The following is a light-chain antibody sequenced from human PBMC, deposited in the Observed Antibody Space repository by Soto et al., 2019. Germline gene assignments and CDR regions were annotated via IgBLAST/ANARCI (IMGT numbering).Light chain of an antibody. CDR1: SSNIGAGYD. CDR2: GNS. Sequence: QSVLTQPPSVSGAPGQRVTISCTGSSSNIGAGYDVHWYQQLPGTAPKLLIYGNSNRPSGVPDRLSGSKSGTSASLAITGLQAEDEADDYCQSYDSSLSGWVFGGGTKLTVL. V-gene: IGLV1-40*01. J-gene: IGLJ3*02. CDR3: QSYDSSLSGWV.